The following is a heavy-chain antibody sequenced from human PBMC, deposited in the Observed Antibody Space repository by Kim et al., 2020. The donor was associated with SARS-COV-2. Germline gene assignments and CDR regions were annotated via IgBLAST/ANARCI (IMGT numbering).Heavy chain of an antibody. CDR1: GYTFTSYA. J-gene: IGHJ6*02. D-gene: IGHD1-26*01. CDR2: INARNGNT. Sequence: ASVKVSCKASGYTFTSYAMHWVRQAPGQRLEWMGWINARNGNTKYSQKFQGRVTITRDTSASTAYMELSSLRSEDTAVYYCAADLTPIGPLVYYYYGMDVWGQGTTVTVSS. CDR3: AADLTPIGPLVYYYYGMDV. V-gene: IGHV1-3*01.